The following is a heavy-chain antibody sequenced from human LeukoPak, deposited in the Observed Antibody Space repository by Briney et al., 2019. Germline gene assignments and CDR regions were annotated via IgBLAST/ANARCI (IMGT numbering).Heavy chain of an antibody. V-gene: IGHV3-23*01. CDR3: AKEKGTLYSSSWYNAFDI. CDR2: ISGSGSRS. CDR1: GFTFSSYA. Sequence: GGSLRLSCAASGFTFSSYAMNWVRQAPGKGLEWVSGISGSGSRSYYADSVKGRFTISRDNSKNTLYLQMNSLRAEDTALYYCAKEKGTLYSSSWYNAFDIWGQGTKVTVSS. D-gene: IGHD6-13*01. J-gene: IGHJ3*02.